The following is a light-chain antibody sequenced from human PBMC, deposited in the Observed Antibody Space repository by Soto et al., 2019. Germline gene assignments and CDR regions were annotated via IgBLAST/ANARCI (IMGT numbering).Light chain of an antibody. J-gene: IGKJ2*01. Sequence: DIVMTQSPDSLAVSLGERATINCKSSQSVLYSSNNKNYLAWYQQKPGQPPKLLIYWASTRESGVTDRFSGSGSWTDFTLTISSLQADDVAVYYCQQYYSTPYTFGQGTKLEIK. V-gene: IGKV4-1*01. CDR3: QQYYSTPYT. CDR2: WAS. CDR1: QSVLYSSNNKNY.